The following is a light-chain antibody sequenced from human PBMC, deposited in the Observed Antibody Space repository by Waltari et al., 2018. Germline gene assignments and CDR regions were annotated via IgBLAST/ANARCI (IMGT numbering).Light chain of an antibody. CDR2: AVY. Sequence: QSALTQPASVSGSPGQSISISCIGTSSNVGSLNLSSWYQHHPGKAPKLLIYAVYKRPSGVSIRFSGSKSGNTASLTISGLQAEDEADYYCCSYAGRSALLFGGGTNLTVL. V-gene: IGLV2-23*02. J-gene: IGLJ2*01. CDR3: CSYAGRSALL. CDR1: SSNVGSLNL.